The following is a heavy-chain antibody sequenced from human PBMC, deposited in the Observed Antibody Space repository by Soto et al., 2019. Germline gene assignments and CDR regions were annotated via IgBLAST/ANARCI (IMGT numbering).Heavy chain of an antibody. D-gene: IGHD2-15*01. V-gene: IGHV1-69*06. Sequence: QVQLVQSGSEVKKPGSSVKVSCKASGGTFSDFTLSWLRQAPGRGLEWMGGIIPMIGATNNAQKLKGRLTITAEKSTGTVYMELNSLRSDDTAVYYCARYWSAGTLYGAFEIWGQGTEVTVSP. CDR2: IIPMIGAT. J-gene: IGHJ3*02. CDR3: ARYWSAGTLYGAFEI. CDR1: GGTFSDFT.